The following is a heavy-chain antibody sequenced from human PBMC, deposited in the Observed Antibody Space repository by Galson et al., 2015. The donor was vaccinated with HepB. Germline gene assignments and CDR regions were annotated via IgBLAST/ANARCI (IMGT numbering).Heavy chain of an antibody. CDR2: ITNSGRST. V-gene: IGHV3-11*01. D-gene: IGHD2/OR15-2a*01. Sequence: SLRLSCAVSGFTFSDYYMSWIRQAPGKGLEWLSYITNSGRSTSYADSVKGRFTISRDNAKNSLYLEMNSLRAEDTAVYYCARGSRGNYFTFDYWGQGTLVTVSS. CDR1: GFTFSDYY. CDR3: ARGSRGNYFTFDY. J-gene: IGHJ4*02.